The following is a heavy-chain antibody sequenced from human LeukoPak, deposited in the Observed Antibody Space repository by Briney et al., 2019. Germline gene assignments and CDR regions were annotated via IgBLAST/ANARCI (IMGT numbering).Heavy chain of an antibody. J-gene: IGHJ4*02. CDR3: ARGVRCSGCFDQYYFDY. CDR2: ISAYNGNT. CDR1: GYTFTSYG. Sequence: ASVKVSCKASGYTFTSYGISWVRQAPGQGLEWMGWISAYNGNTNYAQKLQGRVTMTADTSTSTAYMEMRSLRSDDTAVYYCARGVRCSGCFDQYYFDYWGQGTLVTVSS. V-gene: IGHV1-18*01. D-gene: IGHD3-9*01.